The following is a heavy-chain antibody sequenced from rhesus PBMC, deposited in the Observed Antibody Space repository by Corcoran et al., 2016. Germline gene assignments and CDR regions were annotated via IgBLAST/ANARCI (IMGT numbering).Heavy chain of an antibody. CDR2: INSCGGST. CDR1: GFTFSSYG. D-gene: IGHD3-9*01. Sequence: EVQLVESGGGLVQPGGSLKLFCAASGFTFSSYGMSWFRPAPGKGLEWVSAINSCGGSTYYADSRKGRFTISRDNSKNTLSLQMKSLRAEDTAVYYCAKGGYGTFDYWGQGVLVTVSS. J-gene: IGHJ4*01. V-gene: IGHV3S5*01. CDR3: AKGGYGTFDY.